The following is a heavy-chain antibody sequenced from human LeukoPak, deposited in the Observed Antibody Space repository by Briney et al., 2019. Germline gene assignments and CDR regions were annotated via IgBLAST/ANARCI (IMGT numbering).Heavy chain of an antibody. CDR2: INPNSGGT. V-gene: IGHV1-2*02. CDR3: ARGSGVCSSTSCYTYDAFDI. Sequence: ASVTVSFTASGYTFTVYYMHWVRQAPGQGLEWMGWINPNSGGTNYAQKFQGRVTMTRDTSISTAYMELSRLRSDDTAVYYCARGSGVCSSTSCYTYDAFDIWGQGTMVTVSS. CDR1: GYTFTVYY. D-gene: IGHD2-2*02. J-gene: IGHJ3*02.